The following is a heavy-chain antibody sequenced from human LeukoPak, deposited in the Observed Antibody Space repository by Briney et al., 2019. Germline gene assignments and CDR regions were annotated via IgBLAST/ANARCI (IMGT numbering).Heavy chain of an antibody. CDR2: IYYSGST. CDR1: GGSISSSSYY. J-gene: IGHJ3*02. Sequence: SETLSLTCTVSGGSISSSSYYWGWIRQPPGKGLEWIGSIYYSGSTYYNPSLKSRVTMSVDTSKNQFSLKLSSVTAADTAVYYCARFSLGIAVAGTGEAFDIWGQGTMVTVSS. V-gene: IGHV4-39*07. CDR3: ARFSLGIAVAGTGEAFDI. D-gene: IGHD6-19*01.